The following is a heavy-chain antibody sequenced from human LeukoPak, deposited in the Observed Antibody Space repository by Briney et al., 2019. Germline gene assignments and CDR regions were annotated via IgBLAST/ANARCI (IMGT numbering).Heavy chain of an antibody. V-gene: IGHV3-7*01. J-gene: IGHJ5*02. CDR1: GFTFSSYW. Sequence: GGSLSLSCAASGFTFSSYWMSWVRKAPGKGLEWVANIKQDGSEKYYVASVKGRFTISRDNAKNSLYLQMNSLRAEDTAVYYCARGSHYDLGYNWFDPWGQGTLVTVSS. CDR3: ARGSHYDLGYNWFDP. D-gene: IGHD3-22*01. CDR2: IKQDGSEK.